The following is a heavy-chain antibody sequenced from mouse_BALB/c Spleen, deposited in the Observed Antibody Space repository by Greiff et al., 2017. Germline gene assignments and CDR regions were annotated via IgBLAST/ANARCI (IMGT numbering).Heavy chain of an antibody. D-gene: IGHD2-1*01. CDR3: AKGCYYAFAY. J-gene: IGHJ3*01. CDR1: GFSLTSYG. V-gene: IGHV2-3*01. CDR2: IWGDGST. Sequence: VQLVESGPGLVAPSQSLSITCAVSGFSLTSYGVSWVRQPPGKGLEWLGEIWGDGSTNYHSALISRLSISKENSKSQVFLKLNSLQTDDTATYYCAKGCYYAFAYWGQGTLVTVSA.